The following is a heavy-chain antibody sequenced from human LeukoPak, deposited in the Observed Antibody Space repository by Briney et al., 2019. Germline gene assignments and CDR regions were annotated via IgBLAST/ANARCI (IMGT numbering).Heavy chain of an antibody. CDR2: ISYNGGDK. J-gene: IGHJ4*02. CDR3: AKGAYYHGSGRYFDY. D-gene: IGHD3-10*01. CDR1: GFTFSSYG. Sequence: PGGSLRLSCAASGFTFSSYGMHWVRQAPGQGLEWVAFISYNGGDKYYADSVKGRFTISRDTSKNTLYLQMSSLRAEDTAVYYCAKGAYYHGSGRYFDYWGQGTLVTVSS. V-gene: IGHV3-30*18.